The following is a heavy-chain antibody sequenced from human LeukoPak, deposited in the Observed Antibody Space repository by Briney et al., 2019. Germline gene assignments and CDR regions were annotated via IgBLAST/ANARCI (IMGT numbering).Heavy chain of an antibody. Sequence: PSETLSLTCTVSGGSISSYYWSWIRQPPGKGLEWIGYIYYSGSTNYNPSLKSRVTISVDTSKNQFSLKLSSVTAADTAVYYCAVGGSGSYPDAFDIWGQGTMVTVSS. J-gene: IGHJ3*02. CDR1: GGSISSYY. CDR3: AVGGSGSYPDAFDI. CDR2: IYYSGST. V-gene: IGHV4-59*01. D-gene: IGHD1-26*01.